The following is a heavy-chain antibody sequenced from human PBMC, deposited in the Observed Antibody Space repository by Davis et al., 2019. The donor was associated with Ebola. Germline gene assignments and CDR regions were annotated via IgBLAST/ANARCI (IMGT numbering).Heavy chain of an antibody. CDR1: GGTFSSYA. CDR3: ARSREMVRGAAPLNWFDP. Sequence: SVKVSCKASGGTFSSYAISWVRQAPGQGLEWMGGIIPIFGTANYAQKFQGRVTITADESTSTAYMELSSLRSEDTAVYYCARSREMVRGAAPLNWFDPWGQGTLVTVSS. CDR2: IIPIFGTA. D-gene: IGHD3-10*01. V-gene: IGHV1-69*13. J-gene: IGHJ5*02.